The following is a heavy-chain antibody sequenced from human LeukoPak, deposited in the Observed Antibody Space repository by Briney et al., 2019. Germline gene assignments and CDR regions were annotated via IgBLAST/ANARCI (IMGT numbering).Heavy chain of an antibody. D-gene: IGHD4-23*01. V-gene: IGHV4-61*02. CDR2: IYTSGST. Sequence: SQTLSLTCTVSGGSISSGSYYWSWIRQPAGKGLEWIRRIYTSGSTNYDPSLKSRVTISVDTSKNQFSLKLSSVTAADTAVYYCARGGNLVDYWGQGTLVTVSS. J-gene: IGHJ4*02. CDR1: GGSISSGSYY. CDR3: ARGGNLVDY.